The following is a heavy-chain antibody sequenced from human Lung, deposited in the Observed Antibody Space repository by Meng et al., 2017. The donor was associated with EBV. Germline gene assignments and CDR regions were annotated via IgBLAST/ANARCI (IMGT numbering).Heavy chain of an antibody. D-gene: IGHD2-21*01. CDR2: IYNSGST. CDR3: AREGRSHQVGVSVY. V-gene: IGHV4-30-4*01. J-gene: IGHJ4*02. CDR1: GRSISSGDYY. Sequence: AQPRVLVPGRVKPSPALSLTCPVSGRSISSGDYYCSWIRQPPGKGLEWIGYIYNSGSTYYNPSLKSRVTISVDTSKNQFSLKLRFVTAADTAVYYCAREGRSHQVGVSVYWGQGNLVTVSS.